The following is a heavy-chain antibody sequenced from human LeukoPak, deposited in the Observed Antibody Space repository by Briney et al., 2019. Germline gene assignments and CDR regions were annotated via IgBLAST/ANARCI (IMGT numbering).Heavy chain of an antibody. CDR1: GLTFSNCE. Sequence: PGGSLRLSCVASGLTFSNCELNWARRAPGKGLEWISYISSSGSTSYYADSVKGRFTISRDNAKNSLFLQMNSLRAEDTAVYYCARSGYSSGWHDYWGQGTLVTVSS. CDR2: ISSSGSTS. D-gene: IGHD6-19*01. J-gene: IGHJ4*02. V-gene: IGHV3-48*03. CDR3: ARSGYSSGWHDY.